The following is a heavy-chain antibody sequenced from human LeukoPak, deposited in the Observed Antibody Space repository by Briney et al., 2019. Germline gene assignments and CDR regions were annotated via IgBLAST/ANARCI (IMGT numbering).Heavy chain of an antibody. J-gene: IGHJ4*02. CDR1: GYPISSGYY. CDR2: IYHSGST. Sequence: SETLSLTCTVSGYPISSGYYWGWIRQPPGKGLEWIGSIYHSGSTYYNPPLKSRVTISVDTSKNQFSLKLSSVTAADTAVYYCARMEVGSSQFDYWGQGTLVTVSS. CDR3: ARMEVGSSQFDY. D-gene: IGHD6-13*01. V-gene: IGHV4-38-2*02.